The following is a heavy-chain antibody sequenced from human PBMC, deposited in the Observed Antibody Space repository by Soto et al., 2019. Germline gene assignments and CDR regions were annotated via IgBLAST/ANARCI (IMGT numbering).Heavy chain of an antibody. Sequence: QVQLQQWGAGLLKPSETLSLTCAVYGGSFSGYTWIWIRQPPGKGLEWIGEINHSGTTNHNPSLKNRVIISVDTSKKQFSLRLTSVTAADTAVYYCARGSDYTSSFDYWGQGTLVTVSS. CDR3: ARGSDYTSSFDY. J-gene: IGHJ4*02. CDR1: GGSFSGYT. CDR2: INHSGTT. D-gene: IGHD3-16*01. V-gene: IGHV4-34*01.